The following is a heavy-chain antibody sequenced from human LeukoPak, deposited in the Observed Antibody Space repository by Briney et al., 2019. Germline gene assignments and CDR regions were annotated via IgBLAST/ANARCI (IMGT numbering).Heavy chain of an antibody. Sequence: GGSLRLSCAASGFTFSSYAMHWVRQAPGKGLEWVAVISYDGSNKYYADSVKGRFTISRDNSKNTLYLQVNSLRAEDTAVYYCASHPAHYCSGGSCFYPYWGQGALVTVSS. CDR3: ASHPAHYCSGGSCFYPY. CDR1: GFTFSSYA. CDR2: ISYDGSNK. D-gene: IGHD2-15*01. J-gene: IGHJ4*02. V-gene: IGHV3-30*04.